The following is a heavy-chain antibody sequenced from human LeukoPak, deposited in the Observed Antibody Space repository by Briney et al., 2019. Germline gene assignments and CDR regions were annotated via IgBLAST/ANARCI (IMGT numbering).Heavy chain of an antibody. D-gene: IGHD2-2*02. V-gene: IGHV3-30*02. Sequence: PGGSLRLSCAASGFTFNSFGMHWVRQAPGKGLEWVAFIRYDGNNKYYADSVKGRFTISRDNSKNTLYLQMNSLRVEDMAIYYCAKTGRTYCSSSSCYIDYWGQGTLVTVSS. CDR1: GFTFNSFG. CDR2: IRYDGNNK. CDR3: AKTGRTYCSSSSCYIDY. J-gene: IGHJ4*02.